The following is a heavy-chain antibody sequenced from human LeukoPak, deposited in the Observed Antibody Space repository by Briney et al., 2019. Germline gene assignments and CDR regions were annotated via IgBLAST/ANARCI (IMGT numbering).Heavy chain of an antibody. CDR3: AKGDKWELQYGY. Sequence: PGGSLRLSCAASGFTFSSYAMGWGRQAPGEGLEWFSAISGSGGSTYYADSVKGRFTISRDNSKNTLYLQMNSLRAEDTAVYYCAKGDKWELQYGYWGQGTLVTVSS. D-gene: IGHD1-26*01. CDR1: GFTFSSYA. V-gene: IGHV3-23*01. J-gene: IGHJ4*02. CDR2: ISGSGGST.